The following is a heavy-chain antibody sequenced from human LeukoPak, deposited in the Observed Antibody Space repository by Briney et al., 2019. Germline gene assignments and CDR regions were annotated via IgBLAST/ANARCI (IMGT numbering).Heavy chain of an antibody. CDR2: ISSDASIT. CDR1: GLTFSTYW. V-gene: IGHV3-74*01. D-gene: IGHD2-15*01. Sequence: GGSLRLSCAASGLTFSTYWMHWVRQDPGKGLVWVSRISSDASITSYADPVKGRFTISRDNAKNALYLQMNSLRAEDTALYYCATSARTYIGSSLDYWGQGTLVTVSS. J-gene: IGHJ4*02. CDR3: ATSARTYIGSSLDY.